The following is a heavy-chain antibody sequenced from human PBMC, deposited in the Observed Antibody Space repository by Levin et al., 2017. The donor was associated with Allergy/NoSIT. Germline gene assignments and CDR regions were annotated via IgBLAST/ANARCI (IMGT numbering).Heavy chain of an antibody. D-gene: IGHD6-13*01. CDR2: IYSSGSA. CDR3: AREPRGASSWPHFDH. V-gene: IGHV4-61*02. CDR1: GGSISSGSYY. J-gene: IGHJ4*02. Sequence: SQTLSLTCKVSGGSISSGSYYWSWIRQPAAKGLEWIGRIYSSGSANYNPSLKSRVTISVDTSKNQFSLKLSSVTADDTAVFYCAREPRGASSWPHFDHWGQGALVTVSS.